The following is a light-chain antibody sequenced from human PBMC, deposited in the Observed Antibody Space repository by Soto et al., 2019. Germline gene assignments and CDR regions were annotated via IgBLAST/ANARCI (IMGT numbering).Light chain of an antibody. J-gene: IGKJ1*01. CDR2: WAS. CDR3: QQYYTTPRWT. CDR1: QSVLYSSNNRNY. V-gene: IGKV4-1*01. Sequence: DIVMTQSPDSLAVSLGERATINCKSSQSVLYSSNNRNYLAWYQQRPGQPPKLLIYWASTRASGVPDRFSGSGSGTDFTLTITRLQAEDVAVYYCQQYYTTPRWTFGPGTRVEIK.